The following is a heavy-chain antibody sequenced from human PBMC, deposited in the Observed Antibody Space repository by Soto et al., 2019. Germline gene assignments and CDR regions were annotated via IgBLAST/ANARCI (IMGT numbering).Heavy chain of an antibody. CDR2: IIPILGIA. J-gene: IGHJ6*03. V-gene: IGHV1-69*02. Sequence: GASVKVSSKGFGGTFSSYTISWVGQAPGQGLEWMGRIIPILGIANYAQKFQGRVTITADKSTSTAYMELNSLRSEDTAVYYCASALYYYYYMDVWGKGTTVTVSS. CDR1: GGTFSSYT. CDR3: ASALYYYYYMDV.